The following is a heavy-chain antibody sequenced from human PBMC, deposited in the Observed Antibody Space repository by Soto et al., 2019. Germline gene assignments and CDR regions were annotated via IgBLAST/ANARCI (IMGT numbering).Heavy chain of an antibody. J-gene: IGHJ1*01. CDR2: TTGSGANK. CDR3: AKDGDFGEDGPAEYFEH. V-gene: IGHV3-23*01. Sequence: VNLLESWGGVVQPGESLRISCVGSGFTFKNYAMTWVRQAHGKGLEWVSGTTGSGANKHYADSVRVRFTISRDNSKKTLYLEMKSMRVEDTAVYYCAKDGDFGEDGPAEYFEHWGQGTLVNVSS. D-gene: IGHD4-17*01. CDR1: GFTFKNYA.